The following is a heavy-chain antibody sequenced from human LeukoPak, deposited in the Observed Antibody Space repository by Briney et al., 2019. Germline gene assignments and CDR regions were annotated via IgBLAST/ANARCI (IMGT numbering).Heavy chain of an antibody. CDR1: EFTFTNYA. J-gene: IGHJ3*02. D-gene: IGHD3-3*01. Sequence: GGSLRLSCAASEFTFTNYALSWVRQAPGRGQEGVSTISATDGGTFYADSVRGRFTISRDNSKNTVYLQMNSLSADDTAIYYCAKVAILGVVLDAFDIWGQGTMVTVSS. CDR2: ISATDGGT. CDR3: AKVAILGVVLDAFDI. V-gene: IGHV3-23*01.